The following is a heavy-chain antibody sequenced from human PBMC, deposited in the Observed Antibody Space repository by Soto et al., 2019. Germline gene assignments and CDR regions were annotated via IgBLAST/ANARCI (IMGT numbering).Heavy chain of an antibody. J-gene: IGHJ4*02. CDR1: GFTFSSYA. D-gene: IGHD3-3*01. V-gene: IGHV3-30-3*01. CDR3: ARGDDFWSGYRDLFDY. CDR2: ISYDGSNK. Sequence: GGPLRLSCAASGFTFSSYAMHWVRQAPGKGLEWVAVISYDGSNKYYADSVKGRFTISRDNSKNTLYLQMNSLRAEDTAVYYCARGDDFWSGYRDLFDYWGQGTLVTVSS.